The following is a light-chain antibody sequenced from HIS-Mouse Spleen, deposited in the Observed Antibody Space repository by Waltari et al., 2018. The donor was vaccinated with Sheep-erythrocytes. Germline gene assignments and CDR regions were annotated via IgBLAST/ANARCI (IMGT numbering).Light chain of an antibody. J-gene: IGLJ3*02. V-gene: IGLV2-14*01. CDR1: SSDVGGYNY. CDR3: SSYTSSSTWV. CDR2: EVS. Sequence: QSALTQPASVSGSPGQSLTISCPGTSSDVGGYNYVPWYQQHPGKAPKLMIYEVSNRPSGVSNRFSGSKSGNTASLTISGLQAEDEADYYCSSYTSSSTWVFGGGTKLTVL.